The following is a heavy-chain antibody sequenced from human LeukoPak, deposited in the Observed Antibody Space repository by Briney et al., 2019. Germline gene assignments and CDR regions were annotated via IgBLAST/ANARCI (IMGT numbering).Heavy chain of an antibody. CDR3: ARGRMDTMVRGVFYYMDV. J-gene: IGHJ6*03. CDR1: GFTFSDYY. Sequence: ASVKVSCKASGFTFSDYYFHWVRQAPGQGLEWMGWIYAKNGDTKFAQRFQGRVTFTRDTSRSTAYMELTRLRTDDTAVYYCARGRMDTMVRGVFYYMDVWGKGTTVTVSS. V-gene: IGHV1-2*02. D-gene: IGHD3-10*01. CDR2: IYAKNGDT.